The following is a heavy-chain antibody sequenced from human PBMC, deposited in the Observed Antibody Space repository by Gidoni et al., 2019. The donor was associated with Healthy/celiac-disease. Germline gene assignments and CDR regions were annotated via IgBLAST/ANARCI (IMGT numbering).Heavy chain of an antibody. CDR3: ARDFFSIVVVSRRGMDV. V-gene: IGHV3-21*01. CDR2: ISSSGSTI. Sequence: EVQLVETGGGLVKPGGSLRLSCADSGLTFCRYSMNWVRPAPGQGLEWVSSISSSGSTIYYADSVKGRFTISRDNAKNSLYLQMNSLRAEDTAVYYCARDFFSIVVVSRRGMDVWGQGTTVTVSS. D-gene: IGHD2-2*01. J-gene: IGHJ6*02. CDR1: GLTFCRYS.